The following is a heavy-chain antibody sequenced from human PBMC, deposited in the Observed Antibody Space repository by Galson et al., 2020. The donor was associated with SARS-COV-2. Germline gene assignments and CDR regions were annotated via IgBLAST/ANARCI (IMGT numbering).Heavy chain of an antibody. CDR1: GFTFSSHA. Sequence: GESLKISCAASGFTFSSHAMHWVRQAPGKGLEWVAQIFFDGSDKYYGDSVKGRFTISRDSSKNTVYLQMNNLRADDTAVYYCARDGQTSSGWAFDYWGQGTLVTFSS. CDR3: ARDGQTSSGWAFDY. J-gene: IGHJ4*02. V-gene: IGHV3-33*01. CDR2: IFFDGSDK. D-gene: IGHD6-19*01.